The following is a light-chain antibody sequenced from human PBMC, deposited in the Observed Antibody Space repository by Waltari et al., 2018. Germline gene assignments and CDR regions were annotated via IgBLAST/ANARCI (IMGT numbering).Light chain of an antibody. CDR1: SSDVGGYKY. Sequence: QSALTQPRSVSESPGQSVTISCTGTSSDVGGYKYISWYQHHPGKAPKLIIYDVTKRPSGVPDRFSASKSGNTASLTISGLRAEDEADYYCSSYAGTYTGVFGGGTKLTVL. V-gene: IGLV2-11*01. J-gene: IGLJ3*02. CDR3: SSYAGTYTGV. CDR2: DVT.